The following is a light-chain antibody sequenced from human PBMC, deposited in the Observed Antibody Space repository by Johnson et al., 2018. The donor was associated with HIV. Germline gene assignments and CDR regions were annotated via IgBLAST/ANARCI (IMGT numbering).Light chain of an antibody. CDR1: SSNIGNNY. Sequence: QSVLTQPPSVSAAPGQKVTISCSGSSSNIGNNYVSWYQQLPGTAPKLLIYENNKRPSGIPDRFSGSKSGTSATLGLTGLQTGDAADYYCGTWDSSLSAYVFGTGTKVTVL. CDR3: GTWDSSLSAYV. V-gene: IGLV1-51*02. CDR2: ENN. J-gene: IGLJ1*01.